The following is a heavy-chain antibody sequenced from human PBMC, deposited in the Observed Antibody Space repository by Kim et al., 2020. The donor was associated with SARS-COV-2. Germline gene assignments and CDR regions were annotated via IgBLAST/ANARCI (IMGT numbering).Heavy chain of an antibody. V-gene: IGHV1-2*02. D-gene: IGHD6-19*01. CDR2: INPNSGGT. CDR1: GYTFTGYY. J-gene: IGHJ5*02. Sequence: ASVKVSCKASGYTFTGYYMHWVRQAPGQGLEWMGWINPNSGGTNYAQKFQGRVTMTRDTSISTAYMELSRLRSDDTAVYYCARGNLEQWLATFDPWGQGTLVTVSS. CDR3: ARGNLEQWLATFDP.